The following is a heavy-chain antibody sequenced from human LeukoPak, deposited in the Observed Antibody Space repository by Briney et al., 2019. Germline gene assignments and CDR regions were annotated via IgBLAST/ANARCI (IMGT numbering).Heavy chain of an antibody. Sequence: GGSLILSCAASGFTFRNYDMHWVRQVAGKGLEWVSGIGTAGDTYYPASVKGRFTISRENAMDSLHLQMNSLRAGDTAVYYCARGGSGWSYFDYWGQGTLVTVSS. J-gene: IGHJ4*02. CDR1: GFTFRNYD. CDR3: ARGGSGWSYFDY. CDR2: IGTAGDT. V-gene: IGHV3-13*04. D-gene: IGHD6-19*01.